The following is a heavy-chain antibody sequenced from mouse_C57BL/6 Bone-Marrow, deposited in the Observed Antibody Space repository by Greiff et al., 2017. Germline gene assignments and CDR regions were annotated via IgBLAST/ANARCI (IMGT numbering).Heavy chain of an antibody. D-gene: IGHD3-3*01. CDR3: ARDGTGYAMDY. CDR2: IYPRSGNT. V-gene: IGHV1-81*01. Sequence: QVTLKESGAELARPGASVKLSCKASGYTFTSYGISWVKQRTGQGLEWIGEIYPRSGNTYYTEKFKGKATLTADKSSSTAYMELRSLTSEDSAVYFCARDGTGYAMDYWGQGTSVTVSS. CDR1: GYTFTSYG. J-gene: IGHJ4*01.